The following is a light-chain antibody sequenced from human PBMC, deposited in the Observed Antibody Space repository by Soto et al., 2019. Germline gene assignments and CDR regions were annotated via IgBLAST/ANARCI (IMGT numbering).Light chain of an antibody. Sequence: QSALTQPASVSGSPGQSVTISCTGTSSDVGRYNYVSWYQLHPGKAPKLIIYEVRNRPSGVSNRFSGSKSGTTASLTISGRQAEDEADYYCSSYTASDTHVLFGGGTKLTVL. CDR3: SSYTASDTHVL. CDR2: EVR. CDR1: SSDVGRYNY. J-gene: IGLJ2*01. V-gene: IGLV2-14*01.